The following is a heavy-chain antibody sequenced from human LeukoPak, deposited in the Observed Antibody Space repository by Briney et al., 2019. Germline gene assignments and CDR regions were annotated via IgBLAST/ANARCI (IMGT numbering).Heavy chain of an antibody. J-gene: IGHJ4*02. CDR2: INPSGGST. CDR1: GYTFTSYY. Sequence: GSSVKVSCKASGYTFTSYYMHWVRQAPGQGLEWMGIINPSGGSTSYAQKFQGRVTMTRDTSTSTVYMELSSLRSEDTAVYYCTTRDGGYFDYWGQGTLVTVSS. CDR3: TTRDGGYFDY. V-gene: IGHV1-46*03. D-gene: IGHD2-21*02.